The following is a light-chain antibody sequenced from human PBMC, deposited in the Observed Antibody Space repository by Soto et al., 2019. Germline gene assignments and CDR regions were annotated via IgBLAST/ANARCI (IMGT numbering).Light chain of an antibody. CDR3: QQYSTYRT. Sequence: IQMTQSPSSLSASVGDRVTITCRTSQSISNYLNWYQQKPGKAPNLLIYAASTLQSGVPSRFSGSGSGTEFTLTISSLQPEDFATYYCQQYSTYRTFGQGTKVEIK. V-gene: IGKV1-39*01. J-gene: IGKJ1*01. CDR1: QSISNY. CDR2: AAS.